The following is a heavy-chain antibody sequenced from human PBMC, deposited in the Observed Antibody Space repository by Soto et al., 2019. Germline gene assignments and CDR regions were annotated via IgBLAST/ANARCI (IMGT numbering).Heavy chain of an antibody. CDR2: IHYDGAT. J-gene: IGHJ4*02. Sequence: SETLSLTCTVSGESITRGGSYWGWVRQRPGKGLEWLGYIHYDGATYYNPTFKSRVAISSDSSKNQFSLKMTSVAASDTALYYCARSRVGHTSPTDFWGQGILVTVSS. V-gene: IGHV4-31*03. CDR3: ARSRVGHTSPTDF. D-gene: IGHD1-26*01. CDR1: GESITRGGSY.